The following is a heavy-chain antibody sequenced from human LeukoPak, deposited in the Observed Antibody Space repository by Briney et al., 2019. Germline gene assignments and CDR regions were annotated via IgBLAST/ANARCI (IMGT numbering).Heavy chain of an antibody. J-gene: IGHJ4*02. Sequence: GRSLRLSCATSGFIFRTSAMHWVRQAPGRGLEWVALISYDENQQNYADSVKGRFTISRDNSNDTLFLHMNSLTPDDTAVYYCARVREWEVLAPFDFWGQGILVTVYS. CDR2: ISYDENQQ. CDR3: ARVREWEVLAPFDF. CDR1: GFIFRTSA. D-gene: IGHD1-26*01. V-gene: IGHV3-30*04.